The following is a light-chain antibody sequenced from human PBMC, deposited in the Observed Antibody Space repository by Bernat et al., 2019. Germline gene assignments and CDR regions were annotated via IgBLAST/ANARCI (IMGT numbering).Light chain of an antibody. CDR3: QQYGSSPFT. Sequence: EIVLTQSPGTLSLSPGERATISCRASQSVSSSYLAWYQQKPGQAPRLLIYVASSRATGIPDRFSGSGSGTDFTLTISRLEPEDFAVYYCQQYGSSPFTFGPGTKVDI. CDR2: VAS. CDR1: QSVSSSY. J-gene: IGKJ3*01. V-gene: IGKV3-20*01.